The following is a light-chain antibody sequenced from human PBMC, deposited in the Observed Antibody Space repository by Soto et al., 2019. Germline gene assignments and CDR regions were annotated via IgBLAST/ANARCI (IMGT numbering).Light chain of an antibody. CDR3: HQYGSSPLFT. CDR1: QSVSSSY. J-gene: IGKJ3*01. CDR2: GAS. Sequence: EIVFTQSPGTLSFSPGERATLACRASQSVSSSYLACYQQKPGQAHRLLIYGASSRATGIPDRFSGSGSGTDFTLTIRRRDPEDFAVYYCHQYGSSPLFTFGPATKVDIK. V-gene: IGKV3-20*01.